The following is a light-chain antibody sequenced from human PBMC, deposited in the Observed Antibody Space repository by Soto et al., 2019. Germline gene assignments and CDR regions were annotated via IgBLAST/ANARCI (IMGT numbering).Light chain of an antibody. CDR3: QQYDNFPLT. V-gene: IGKV1-33*01. Sequence: DLQMTQSPSSLSASIGDRVTVTCQASQDISKFLNWYQQKPGKAPKLLIYDASNLETGVPSRFSGSGSGTDFTFTISSLQPEDFATYFCQQYDNFPLTFGGGTKVEIK. CDR1: QDISKF. J-gene: IGKJ4*01. CDR2: DAS.